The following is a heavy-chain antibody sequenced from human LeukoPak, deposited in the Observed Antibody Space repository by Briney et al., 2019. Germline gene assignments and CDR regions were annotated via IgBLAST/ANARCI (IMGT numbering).Heavy chain of an antibody. CDR3: ARGPRLRYFPEQLYNWFDP. Sequence: GGSLRLSCAASGFTFSSYAMHWVRQAPGKGLEWVAVISYDGSNKYYADSVKGRFTISRDNSKNTLYLQMNSLRAEDTAVYYCARGPRLRYFPEQLYNWFDPWGQGTLVTVSS. J-gene: IGHJ5*02. D-gene: IGHD3-9*01. CDR1: GFTFSSYA. CDR2: ISYDGSNK. V-gene: IGHV3-30*01.